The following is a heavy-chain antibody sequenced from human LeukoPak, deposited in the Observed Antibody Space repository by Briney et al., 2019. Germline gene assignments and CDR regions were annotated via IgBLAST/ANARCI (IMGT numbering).Heavy chain of an antibody. CDR1: GFTFSTYI. D-gene: IGHD1-1*01. CDR3: ARGTATTGGYFQH. CDR2: ISSDSTTM. J-gene: IGHJ1*01. Sequence: GGSLRLSCVASGFTFSTYIMNWVRQAPGKGREGVSYISSDSTTMNYADSVRGRFIISRDNAKSSLFLQMNSLRDEDTAVYYCARGTATTGGYFQHCGPGTLVTVSS. V-gene: IGHV3-48*02.